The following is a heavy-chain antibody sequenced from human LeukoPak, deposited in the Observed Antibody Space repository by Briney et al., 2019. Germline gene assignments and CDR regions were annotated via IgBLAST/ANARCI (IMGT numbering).Heavy chain of an antibody. CDR2: IKQDGSEK. CDR3: ARVRGVGYMDV. V-gene: IGHV3-7*01. CDR1: GFTFSSYW. D-gene: IGHD3-10*01. J-gene: IGHJ6*03. Sequence: GGSLRLSYAASGFTFSSYWMSWVRQAPGKGLEWVANIKQDGSEKYYVDSVKGRFTIARDNAKNSLYLQMNSLRAEDTAVYYCARVRGVGYMDVWGKGTTVTVSS.